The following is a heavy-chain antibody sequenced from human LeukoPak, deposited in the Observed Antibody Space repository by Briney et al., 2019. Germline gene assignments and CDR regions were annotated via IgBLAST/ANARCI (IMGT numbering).Heavy chain of an antibody. D-gene: IGHD3-10*01. J-gene: IGHJ4*02. V-gene: IGHV1-2*04. CDR2: INPNSGGT. CDR3: ARGAIPVRGVIITSPLAPDY. Sequence: AASVKVSCKASGYTFTGYYMHWVRQAPGQGLEWMGWINPNSGGTNYAQKFQGWVTMTRDTSISTAYMELSRLRSDDTVVYYCARGAIPVRGVIITSPLAPDYWGQGTLVTVSS. CDR1: GYTFTGYY.